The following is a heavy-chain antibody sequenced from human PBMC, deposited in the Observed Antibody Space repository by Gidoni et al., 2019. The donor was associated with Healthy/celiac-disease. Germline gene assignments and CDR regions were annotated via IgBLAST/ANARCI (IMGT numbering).Heavy chain of an antibody. CDR3: TRQIVVVPAAMMGYGMDV. V-gene: IGHV3-73*02. Sequence: EVQLVESGGGLVQPGGSLKLSCAASGFTFSGSAMHWVRQASGKGLEWVGRIRSKANSYATAYAASVKGRFTISRDDSKNTAYLQMNSLKTEDTAVYYCTRQIVVVPAAMMGYGMDVWGQGTTVTVSS. CDR1: GFTFSGSA. CDR2: IRSKANSYAT. D-gene: IGHD2-2*01. J-gene: IGHJ6*02.